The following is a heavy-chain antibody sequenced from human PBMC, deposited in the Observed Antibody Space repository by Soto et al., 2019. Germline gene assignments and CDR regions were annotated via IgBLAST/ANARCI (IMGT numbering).Heavy chain of an antibody. CDR1: GGPISNYY. V-gene: IGHV4-59*01. D-gene: IGHD3-22*01. J-gene: IGHJ4*02. CDR2: IYNSVST. Sequence: LSLTCTVSGGPISNYYWGWIRQPPGKGLEWIGYIYNSVSTSDNPSLKSRVTISVDTSNNQFSLKLSSVTAADTAVYYCARARHYDLNGYYPRGRGYYFDHWGQGALVTVSS. CDR3: ARARHYDLNGYYPRGRGYYFDH.